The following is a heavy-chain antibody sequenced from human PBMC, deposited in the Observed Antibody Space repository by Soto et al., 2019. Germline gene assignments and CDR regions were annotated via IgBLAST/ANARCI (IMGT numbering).Heavy chain of an antibody. CDR2: LYSGGSA. CDR1: GGSITSSNFY. CDR3: VKRSPGTMLDN. V-gene: IGHV4-39*01. Sequence: QLQLQESGPGLVKPSETLSLTCTVSGGSITSSNFYWGWVRQPPGKGLEWIGTLYSGGSAYYNASLKSQVGMSVDTSKNQFSLKVTSVTAADTAVYYCVKRSPGTMLDNWGQGTLVIVSS. J-gene: IGHJ4*02.